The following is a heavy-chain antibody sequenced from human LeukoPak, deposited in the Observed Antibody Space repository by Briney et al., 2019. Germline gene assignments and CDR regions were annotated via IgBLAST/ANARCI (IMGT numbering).Heavy chain of an antibody. CDR1: GGSFSGYY. J-gene: IGHJ3*02. D-gene: IGHD5-12*01. CDR3: ASNSPDVDIVATDAFDI. CDR2: INHSGST. Sequence: PSETLSLTCAVYGGSFSGYYWSWIRQPPGKGLEWIGEINHSGSTNYNPSLKSRVTISVDTSKNQFSLKLNTVTAADTAVYYCASNSPDVDIVATDAFDIWGQGTMVTVSS. V-gene: IGHV4-34*01.